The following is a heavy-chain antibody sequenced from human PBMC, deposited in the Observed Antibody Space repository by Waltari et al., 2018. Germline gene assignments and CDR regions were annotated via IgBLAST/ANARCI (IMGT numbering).Heavy chain of an antibody. D-gene: IGHD1-26*01. CDR3: ATDLILGSGSLGY. CDR2: FRGDGGDS. V-gene: IGHV3-74*03. J-gene: IGHJ4*02. CDR1: GSIFSSSW. Sequence: EVQLVESGGGLVKPGGSLRLSCAASGSIFSSSWMHWVRQPAGKGLVWVSRFRGDGGDSTYADSVKGRFTISRDNAKNTLYLQMNSLRAEDTAIYYCATDLILGSGSLGYWGQGTLVTVSS.